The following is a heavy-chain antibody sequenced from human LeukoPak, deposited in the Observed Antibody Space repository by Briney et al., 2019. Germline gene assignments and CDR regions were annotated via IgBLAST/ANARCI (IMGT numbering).Heavy chain of an antibody. Sequence: PGGSLRLSCAASGFTSSNYAIHWVRQAPGKGLEWVASIRFNGNFYADYVKGRFTISRDNSKSTVSLQMDTLRTEDTALYYCARENWDFDFWGQGTLVTVSS. CDR3: ARENWDFDF. V-gene: IGHV3-30*02. CDR2: IRFNGN. J-gene: IGHJ4*02. D-gene: IGHD7-27*01. CDR1: GFTSSNYA.